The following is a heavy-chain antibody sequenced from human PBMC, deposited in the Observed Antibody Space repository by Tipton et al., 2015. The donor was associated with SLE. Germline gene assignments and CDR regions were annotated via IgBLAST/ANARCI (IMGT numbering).Heavy chain of an antibody. V-gene: IGHV3-23*01. D-gene: IGHD2-21*01. Sequence: SLRLSCAASGFIFSNYGLSWVRQAPGKGLEWVSGISVVGGSTHYADSVKGRFTISRDNSKNTLYLQMSSLRADDTAVYYCAKERVRTLDYWGQGTLVTVSS. J-gene: IGHJ4*02. CDR3: AKERVRTLDY. CDR2: ISVVGGST. CDR1: GFIFSNYG.